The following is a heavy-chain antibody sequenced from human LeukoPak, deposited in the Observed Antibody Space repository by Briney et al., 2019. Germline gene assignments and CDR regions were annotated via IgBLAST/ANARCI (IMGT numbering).Heavy chain of an antibody. CDR1: GFSFSGYG. V-gene: IGHV3-30*02. Sequence: PGGSLRLSCAASGFSFSGYGMHWVRQVPGKGLEWVAFIRYDGSTKFYTDSVKGRFAISRDNSKNTLSLQMNSLRTDDTAVYYCARAGYGSGSYRLDYWGQGTLVTVSS. J-gene: IGHJ4*02. CDR3: ARAGYGSGSYRLDY. CDR2: IRYDGSTK. D-gene: IGHD3-10*01.